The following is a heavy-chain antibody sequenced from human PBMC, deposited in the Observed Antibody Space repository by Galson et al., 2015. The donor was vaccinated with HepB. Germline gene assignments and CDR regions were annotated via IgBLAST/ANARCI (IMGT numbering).Heavy chain of an antibody. D-gene: IGHD3-9*01. Sequence: SVKVSCKASGGTFSSYAISWVRQAPGQGLEWMGGIIPIFGTANYAQKFQGRVTITADKSTSTAYMELSSLRSEDTAVYYCARFDAETGEGHFDWLLPYYYYYGMDVWGQGTTVTVSS. V-gene: IGHV1-69*06. CDR2: IIPIFGTA. CDR3: ARFDAETGEGHFDWLLPYYYYYGMDV. CDR1: GGTFSSYA. J-gene: IGHJ6*02.